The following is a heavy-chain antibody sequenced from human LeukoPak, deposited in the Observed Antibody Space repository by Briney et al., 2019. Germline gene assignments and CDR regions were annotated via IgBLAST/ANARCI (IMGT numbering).Heavy chain of an antibody. CDR2: ISGSGGST. CDR3: AKVAYSSSWYIQYFQH. J-gene: IGHJ1*01. D-gene: IGHD6-13*01. CDR1: GFTFSSYA. Sequence: GGSLRLSCAASGFTFSSYAMSWVRQAPGKGLEWVSAISGSGGSTYYADSVKGRFTISRDNSKNTLYLQMNSLRAEDTAVYYCAKVAYSSSWYIQYFQHWGQGTLVTVSS. V-gene: IGHV3-23*01.